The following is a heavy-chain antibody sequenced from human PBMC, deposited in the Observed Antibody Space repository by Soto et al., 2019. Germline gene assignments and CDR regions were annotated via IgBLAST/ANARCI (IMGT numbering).Heavy chain of an antibody. CDR3: ARLGDADSSGYYHWFDP. V-gene: IGHV1-69*13. D-gene: IGHD3-22*01. CDR2: IIPIFGTA. J-gene: IGHJ5*02. Sequence: SVKVSCKASGGTFSSYAISWVLQAPGQGLEWMGGIIPIFGTANYAQRFQGRVTITADESTSTAYMELSSLRSEDTAVYYCARLGDADSSGYYHWFDPWGQGTLVTVSS. CDR1: GGTFSSYA.